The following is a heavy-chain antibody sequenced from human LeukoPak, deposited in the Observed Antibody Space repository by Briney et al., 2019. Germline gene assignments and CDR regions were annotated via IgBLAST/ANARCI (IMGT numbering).Heavy chain of an antibody. D-gene: IGHD6-13*01. CDR2: INHSGST. CDR3: ARQFKSWSSAAGTILDN. CDR1: GGSFSGYY. J-gene: IGHJ4*02. V-gene: IGHV4-34*01. Sequence: SETLSLTCAVYGGSFSGYYWSWIRQPPGKGLEWIGEINHSGSTNYNPSLKSRVTISVDTSKNQFSLKLSSVTAADTAVYYCARQFKSWSSAAGTILDNWGQGTLVTVSS.